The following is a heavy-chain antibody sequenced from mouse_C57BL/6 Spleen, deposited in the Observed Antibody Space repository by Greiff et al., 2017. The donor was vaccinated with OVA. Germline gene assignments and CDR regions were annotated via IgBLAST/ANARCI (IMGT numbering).Heavy chain of an antibody. CDR3: ARSAYGSSLGY. CDR2: IDPSDSYT. Sequence: QVQLQQPGAELVMPGASVKLSCKASGYTFTSYWMHWVKQRPGQGLEWIGEIDPSDSYTNYNQKFKGKSTLTVDKSSSTAYMQLSSLTSEDSAVFYCARSAYGSSLGYWGQGTTLTVSS. V-gene: IGHV1-69*01. CDR1: GYTFTSYW. D-gene: IGHD1-1*01. J-gene: IGHJ2*01.